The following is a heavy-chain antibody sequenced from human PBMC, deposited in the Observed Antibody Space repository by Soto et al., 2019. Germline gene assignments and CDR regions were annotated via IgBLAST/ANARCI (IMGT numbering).Heavy chain of an antibody. CDR1: GGSISSSNW. Sequence: PSETLSLTCAVSGGSISSSNWWSWVRQPPGKGLEWIGEIYHSGSTTYTPSLKSRVTISVDKSKIQFSLKLSSVTAADTAFFYCARAIPSVVVVAATYFDYWGQGTLVTVS. CDR3: ARAIPSVVVVAATYFDY. CDR2: IYHSGST. D-gene: IGHD2-15*01. J-gene: IGHJ4*02. V-gene: IGHV4-4*02.